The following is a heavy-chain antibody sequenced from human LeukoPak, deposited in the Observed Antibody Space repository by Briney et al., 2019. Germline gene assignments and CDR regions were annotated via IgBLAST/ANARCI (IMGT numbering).Heavy chain of an antibody. D-gene: IGHD3-10*01. CDR2: INPNSGGT. J-gene: IGHJ5*02. V-gene: IGHV1-2*02. Sequence: ASVKVSCKASGYTFTGYYMHWVRQAPGQGLEWMGWINPNSGGTNYAQEFQGRVTMTRDTSISTAYMELSSLRYDDTAVYYCATNILVRDIINWFDPWGQGTLVTVSS. CDR1: GYTFTGYY. CDR3: ATNILVRDIINWFDP.